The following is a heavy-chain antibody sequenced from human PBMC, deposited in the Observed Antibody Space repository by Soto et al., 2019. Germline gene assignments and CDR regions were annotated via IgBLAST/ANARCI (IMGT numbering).Heavy chain of an antibody. CDR3: VSPNSDSTNAFDL. V-gene: IGHV3-30-3*01. Sequence: QRQLVESGGGVVQPGRSLRLSCAASGFSFSHYAMHWVRQPPGKGLEWVALISYDGDNQYFTDSVRSRFTISRDNSKTTVYLEMNTLRLDDTATYYCVSPNSDSTNAFDLWCQGTLVTVSS. CDR2: ISYDGDNQ. J-gene: IGHJ5*02. CDR1: GFSFSHYA. D-gene: IGHD3-22*01.